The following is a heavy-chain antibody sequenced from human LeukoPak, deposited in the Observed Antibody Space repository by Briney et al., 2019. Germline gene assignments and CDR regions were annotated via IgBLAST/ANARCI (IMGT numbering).Heavy chain of an antibody. J-gene: IGHJ4*02. D-gene: IGHD3-3*01. CDR2: INHSGST. CDR3: ARGNRYDFWSGYYVGPLDY. Sequence: SETLSLTCAVYGGSFSGYYWSWIRQPPGKGLEWIGEINHSGSTNYNPSLKSRVTISVDTSKNQSSLKLSSVTAADTAVYYCARGNRYDFWSGYYVGPLDYWGQGTLVTVSS. CDR1: GGSFSGYY. V-gene: IGHV4-34*01.